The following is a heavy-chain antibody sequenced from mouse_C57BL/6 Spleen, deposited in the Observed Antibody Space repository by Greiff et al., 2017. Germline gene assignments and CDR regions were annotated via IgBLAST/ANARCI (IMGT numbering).Heavy chain of an antibody. CDR1: GFTFSSYA. J-gene: IGHJ3*01. D-gene: IGHD6-1*01. CDR3: ARDGGADGSWFAY. CDR2: ISDGGSYT. V-gene: IGHV5-4*01. Sequence: EVMLVESGGGLVKPGGSLKLSCAASGFTFSSYAMSWVRQTPEKRLEWVATISDGGSYTYNPDNVKGRFTISRDNAKNNPYLQMSHLKSEDTAMYYCARDGGADGSWFAYWGQGTLVTVSA.